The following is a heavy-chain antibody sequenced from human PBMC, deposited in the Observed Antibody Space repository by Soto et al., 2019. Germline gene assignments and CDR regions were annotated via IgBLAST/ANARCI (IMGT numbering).Heavy chain of an antibody. D-gene: IGHD4-17*01. J-gene: IGHJ6*02. V-gene: IGHV3-11*01. CDR1: GFTFSDYY. CDR3: ASPTVTPHYGMDV. CDR2: ISSSGSTI. Sequence: QVQLVESGGGLVKPGGSLRLSCAASGFTFSDYYMSWIRQAPGKGLEWVSYISSSGSTIYYADSVKGRFTISRDNAKNSLSLQMTSLRAEATAVYYCASPTVTPHYGMDVWGQGTTVTVSS.